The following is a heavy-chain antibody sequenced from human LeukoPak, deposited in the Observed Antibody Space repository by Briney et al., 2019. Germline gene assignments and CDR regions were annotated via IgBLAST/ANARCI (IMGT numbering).Heavy chain of an antibody. CDR1: GFTFSSYE. J-gene: IGHJ6*03. V-gene: IGHV3-48*03. Sequence: PGGSLGLSCAASGFTFSSYEMNWVRQARGKGLEWVSYISSSGSTIYYADSVKGRFTISRDNAKNTLYLQMNSLRAEDTAVYYCARGNWINGYYYYYYMDVWGKGTTVTVSS. CDR2: ISSSGSTI. D-gene: IGHD1/OR15-1a*01. CDR3: ARGNWINGYYYYYYMDV.